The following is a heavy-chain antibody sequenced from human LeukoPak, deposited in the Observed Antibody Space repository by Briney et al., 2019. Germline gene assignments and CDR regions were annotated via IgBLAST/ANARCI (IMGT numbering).Heavy chain of an antibody. D-gene: IGHD1-1*01. J-gene: IGHJ4*02. CDR3: ARDSNWAFDS. CDR2: IKSGGGGT. CDR1: GYRFSSNH. V-gene: IGHV1-46*01. Sequence: ASVKVSRKASGYRFSSNHMHWVRQAPGQGLEWMGIIKSGGGGTTYAQKFQGRIALTRDTSTTTFYMDLNNLRFEDTAVYYCARDSNWAFDSWGQGTLVTVSS.